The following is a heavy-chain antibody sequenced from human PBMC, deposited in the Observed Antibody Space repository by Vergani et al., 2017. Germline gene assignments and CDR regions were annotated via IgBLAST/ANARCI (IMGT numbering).Heavy chain of an antibody. V-gene: IGHV1-18*01. D-gene: IGHD3-22*01. CDR1: GYTFTSYG. J-gene: IGHJ3*02. CDR2: ISAYNGNT. CDR3: ARDTTGADDSSGYYYDDAFDI. Sequence: QVQLVQSGAEVKKPGASVKVSCKASGYTFTSYGISWVRQAPGQGLEWMGWISAYNGNTNYAQKLQGRVTMTTDTSTSTAYMELRSLRSDDTAVYYCARDTTGADDSSGYYYDDAFDIWGQGTMVTVSS.